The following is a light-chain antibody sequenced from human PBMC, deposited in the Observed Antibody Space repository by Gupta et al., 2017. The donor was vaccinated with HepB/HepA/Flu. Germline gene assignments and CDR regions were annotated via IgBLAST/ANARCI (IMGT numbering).Light chain of an antibody. J-gene: IGLJ1*01. V-gene: IGLV3-1*01. CDR3: QAWDSNTAV. Sequence: SHELTQPPSVSVSPGQTVSISCSGDKLGDKYVCWYQQKPGQSPVLVIYQDSRRPSGIPDRFSGSNSGNTATLTISGTQAMDEADYRCQAWDSNTAVFGTGTKVTVL. CDR2: QDS. CDR1: KLGDKY.